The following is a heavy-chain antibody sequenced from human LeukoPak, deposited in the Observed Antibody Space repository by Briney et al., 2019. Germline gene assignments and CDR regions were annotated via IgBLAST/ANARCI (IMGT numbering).Heavy chain of an antibody. CDR2: ISGSGGST. J-gene: IGHJ3*02. CDR3: AKDRGLLWFGERTVDAFDI. Sequence: GGSLRLSCAASGFTFSSYAMSWVRQAPGKGLEWVSVISGSGGSTYYADSVKGRFTISRDNSKNTLYLQMNSLRAEDTAVYYCAKDRGLLWFGERTVDAFDIWGQGTMVTVSS. CDR1: GFTFSSYA. V-gene: IGHV3-23*01. D-gene: IGHD3-10*01.